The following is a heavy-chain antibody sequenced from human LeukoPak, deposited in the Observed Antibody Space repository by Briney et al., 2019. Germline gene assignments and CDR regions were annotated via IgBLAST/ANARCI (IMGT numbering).Heavy chain of an antibody. CDR3: ARERYCSSTSCYGNWFDP. CDR2: IIPIFGTA. J-gene: IGHJ5*02. CDR1: GGTFSSYA. V-gene: IGHV1-69*13. D-gene: IGHD2-2*01. Sequence: GASVKVSCKASGGTFSSYAISWVRQAPGQGLEWMGGIIPIFGTANYAQKFQGRVTITADESTSTAYMELSSLRSEDTAVYYCARERYCSSTSCYGNWFDPWGQGTLVTVSS.